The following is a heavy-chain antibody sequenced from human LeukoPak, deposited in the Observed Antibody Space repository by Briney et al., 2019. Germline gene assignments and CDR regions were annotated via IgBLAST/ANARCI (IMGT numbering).Heavy chain of an antibody. J-gene: IGHJ3*02. Sequence: PGGSLRLSCAASGFTFTSYGMSWVRQAPGKGLEWVSAISGSGGDTYYADSVKGRFTISRDNAKNSLFLQMHSLRAEDTAVYYCARRFGALADGAFDIWGQGTMVTVSS. V-gene: IGHV3-21*01. CDR1: GFTFTSYG. CDR3: ARRFGALADGAFDI. CDR2: ISGSGGDT. D-gene: IGHD3-16*01.